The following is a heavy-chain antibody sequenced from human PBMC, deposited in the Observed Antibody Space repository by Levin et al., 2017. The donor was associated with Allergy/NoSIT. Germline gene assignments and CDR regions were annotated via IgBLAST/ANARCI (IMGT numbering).Heavy chain of an antibody. CDR1: GFNFNAYG. CDR3: ATFDYSSYGYFFDY. V-gene: IGHV3-23*01. CDR2: IRGYDDST. Sequence: GESLKISCAVSGFNFNAYGMTWVRQAPGKGLEWVSTIRGYDDSTYYTDSVRGRFTISRDTSEDTLYLQLNSLRAEDTAVSYCATFDYSSYGYFFDYWGQGTLVTVSS. J-gene: IGHJ4*02. D-gene: IGHD4-11*01.